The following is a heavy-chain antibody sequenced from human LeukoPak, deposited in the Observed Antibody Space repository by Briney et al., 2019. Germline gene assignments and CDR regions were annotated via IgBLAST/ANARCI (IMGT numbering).Heavy chain of an antibody. Sequence: SQTLSLTCAISGDSVSSNSAAWHWIRQSPSRGLEWLGRTYYRSEWYNDYAVSVKSRITVNPDTSKNQFSLQLNSVTPGDTAVYYCARDYIAAAGVNWFDPWGQGTLVTVSS. CDR3: ARDYIAAAGVNWFDP. CDR1: GDSVSSNSAA. D-gene: IGHD6-13*01. V-gene: IGHV6-1*01. J-gene: IGHJ5*02. CDR2: TYYRSEWYN.